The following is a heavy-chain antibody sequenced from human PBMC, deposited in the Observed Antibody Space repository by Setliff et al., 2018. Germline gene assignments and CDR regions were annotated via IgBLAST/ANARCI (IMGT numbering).Heavy chain of an antibody. CDR1: GYSFTSYY. CDR2: INPGGGSA. D-gene: IGHD6-13*01. V-gene: IGHV1-46*01. CDR3: VRGGLAAAGKKGVFEH. Sequence: ASVKVSCKASGYSFTSYYIHWVRQAPGQGLEWMGIINPGGGSASVVDNFQDRVTMTRDTSASTVYLELNSLRSDDTAVYYCVRGGLAAAGKKGVFEHWGQGTLVTVSS. J-gene: IGHJ4*02.